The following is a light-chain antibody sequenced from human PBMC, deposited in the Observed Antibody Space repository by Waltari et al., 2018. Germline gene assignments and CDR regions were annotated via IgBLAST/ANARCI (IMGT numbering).Light chain of an antibody. CDR3: QQRSNWTPLT. V-gene: IGKV3-11*01. Sequence: MVLTQSPALMSSPREERAILSCRSSKSVGNYLASYQQKSAQAPRLLICDASNRCTDIPARFSGSGSSTDYTLTISSLEPEDFAVDYCQQRSNWTPLTFGGGTKVEMK. CDR2: DAS. CDR1: KSVGNY. J-gene: IGKJ4*01.